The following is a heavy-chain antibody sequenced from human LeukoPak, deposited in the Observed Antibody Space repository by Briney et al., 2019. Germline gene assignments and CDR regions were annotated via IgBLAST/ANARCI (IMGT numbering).Heavy chain of an antibody. V-gene: IGHV3-23*01. CDR2: ISGSGGST. J-gene: IGHJ4*02. CDR1: GFTFSSYA. Sequence: GGSLRLSCAASGFTFSSYAMSWVRQAPGKGLEWVSGISGSGGSTYYADSVKGRFTISRDNPKNTLYVQMNSLRAEDTAVYYCARGRGADYGGNSGYFDYWGQGTLVTVSS. D-gene: IGHD4-23*01. CDR3: ARGRGADYGGNSGYFDY.